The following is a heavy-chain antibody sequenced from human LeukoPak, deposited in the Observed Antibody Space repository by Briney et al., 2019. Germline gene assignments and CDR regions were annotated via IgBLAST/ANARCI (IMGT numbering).Heavy chain of an antibody. CDR3: ARAGIAAAAYYFDY. J-gene: IGHJ4*02. V-gene: IGHV1-2*04. CDR2: INPNSGGT. CDR1: GYTFTGYY. D-gene: IGHD6-13*01. Sequence: GASVKVSCKASGYTFTGYYMHWVRQAPGQGLEWMGWINPNSGGTNYAQKFQGWVTMTRDTSISTAYMELSRLRSDDTAVYYCARAGIAAAAYYFDYWGQGTLVTVSS.